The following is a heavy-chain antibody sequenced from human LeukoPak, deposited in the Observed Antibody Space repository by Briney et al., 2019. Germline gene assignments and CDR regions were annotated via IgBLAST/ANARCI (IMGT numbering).Heavy chain of an antibody. Sequence: SETLSLTCTVSGGSISSYYWSWIRQHPGKGLEWIGYIYYSGSTYYNPSLKSRVTISVDTSKNQFSLKLSSVTAADTAVYCCARVGYYDSSGYYDLLDYWGQGTLVTVSS. V-gene: IGHV4-59*06. CDR3: ARVGYYDSSGYYDLLDY. CDR1: GGSISSYY. CDR2: IYYSGST. J-gene: IGHJ4*02. D-gene: IGHD3-22*01.